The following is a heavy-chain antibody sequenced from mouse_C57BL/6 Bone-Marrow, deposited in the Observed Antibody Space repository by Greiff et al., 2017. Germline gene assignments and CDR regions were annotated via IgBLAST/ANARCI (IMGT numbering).Heavy chain of an antibody. Sequence: EVQLQQSGPVLVKPGASVKMSCKASGYTFTDYYMNWVKQSHGKSLEWIGVINPYNGGTSYNQKFKGKATLTVDKFSSTAYMELNSLTSEDSAVYYCARGGETTRFAYWGQGTLVTVSA. V-gene: IGHV1-19*01. CDR1: GYTFTDYY. CDR3: ARGGETTRFAY. J-gene: IGHJ3*01. D-gene: IGHD2-12*01. CDR2: INPYNGGT.